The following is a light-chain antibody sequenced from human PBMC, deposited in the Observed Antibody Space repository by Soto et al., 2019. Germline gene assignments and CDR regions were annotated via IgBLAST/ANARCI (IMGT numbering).Light chain of an antibody. J-gene: IGKJ5*01. V-gene: IGKV4-1*01. CDR3: QQYNNWPPT. CDR1: QSVLHSSNNKNT. Sequence: TVMTQSPDSLAVSLGDRATINCKSSQSVLHSSNNKNTLAWYQQKPGLAPRLLIYDASSRATGIPDRFSGSGSGTEFTLTISSLQSEDFAVYYCQQYNNWPPTFGRGTRLE. CDR2: DAS.